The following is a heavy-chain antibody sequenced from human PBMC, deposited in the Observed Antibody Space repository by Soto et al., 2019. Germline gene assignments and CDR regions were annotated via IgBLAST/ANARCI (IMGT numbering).Heavy chain of an antibody. CDR2: IYTGGST. J-gene: IGHJ4*02. D-gene: IGHD5-12*01. CDR3: AGGGSGYDPIDY. CDR1: GFTVSNNY. V-gene: IGHV3-66*01. Sequence: EVQLLESGGGLVQPGGSLRLSCAASGFTVSNNYIYWVRQAPGKGLECVSIIYTGGSTYYADSVKGRFTISRDNSQNTVDLQMNSLRAEDMAVYYCAGGGSGYDPIDYWGQGTLVTVSS.